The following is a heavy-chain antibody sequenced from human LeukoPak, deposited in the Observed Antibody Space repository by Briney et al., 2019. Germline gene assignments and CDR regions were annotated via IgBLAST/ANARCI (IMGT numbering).Heavy chain of an antibody. Sequence: GRSLRLSCAASGFTIDDYAMHWVRQAPGKGLVWVSGISWNSGSIGYADSVKGRFTISRDNAKNSLYLQMNSLRAEDTALYYCAKDITQAVADPNFDYWGQGTLVTVSS. CDR2: ISWNSGSI. CDR3: AKDITQAVADPNFDY. CDR1: GFTIDDYA. D-gene: IGHD6-19*01. V-gene: IGHV3-9*01. J-gene: IGHJ4*02.